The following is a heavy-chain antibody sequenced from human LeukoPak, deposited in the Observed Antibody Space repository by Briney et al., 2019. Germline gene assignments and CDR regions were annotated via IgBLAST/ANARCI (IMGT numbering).Heavy chain of an antibody. D-gene: IGHD2-2*01. J-gene: IGHJ4*02. CDR1: GYTLTELS. CDR2: FDPEDGET. V-gene: IGHV1-24*01. CDR3: ATWDGAVVPAANSFDY. Sequence: GASVKVSCKVSGYTLTELSMHWVRQAPGKGLEWMGGFDPEDGETIYAQKFQGRVTMTEDTSTDTAYMELSSLRSEDTAVYYCATWDGAVVPAANSFDYWGQGTLVTVSS.